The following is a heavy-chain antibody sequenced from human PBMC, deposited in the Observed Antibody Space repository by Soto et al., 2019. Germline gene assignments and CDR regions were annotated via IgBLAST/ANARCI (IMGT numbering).Heavy chain of an antibody. CDR1: GGSISSGDYY. D-gene: IGHD2-2*01. CDR2: IYYSGST. V-gene: IGHV4-30-4*01. Sequence: PSETLSLTCTVSGGSISSGDYYWSWIRQPPGKGLEWIGYIYYSGSTYYNPSLKSRVTISVDTSKNQFSLKLSSVTAADTAVYYCARGSNCISTSCPGEDYYYYYGMDVWGQGTTVTVSS. CDR3: ARGSNCISTSCPGEDYYYYYGMDV. J-gene: IGHJ6*02.